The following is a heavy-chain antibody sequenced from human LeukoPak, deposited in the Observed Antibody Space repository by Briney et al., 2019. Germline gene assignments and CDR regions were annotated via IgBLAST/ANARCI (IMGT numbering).Heavy chain of an antibody. CDR2: IHDKGDS. V-gene: IGHV4-4*07. CDR3: ARAPSGCGGTCPSDH. J-gene: IGHJ4*02. D-gene: IGHD2-15*01. Sequence: RHPAGKGLEWIGRIHDKGDSNHTPSLKSRVPTALDTSGNQFSLKLTSVTAADTAVYYCARAPSGCGGTCPSDHWGAGTLVTVSS.